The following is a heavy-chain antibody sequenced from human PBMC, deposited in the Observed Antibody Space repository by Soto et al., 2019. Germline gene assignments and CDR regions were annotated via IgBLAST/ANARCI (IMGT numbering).Heavy chain of an antibody. J-gene: IGHJ3*02. CDR1: GFTFSSYG. D-gene: IGHD1-26*01. CDR2: IWYDGSNK. Sequence: QVQLVESGGGVVQPGRSLRLACAASGFTFSSYGMHWVRQAPGKGLEWVAVIWYDGSNKYYADSVKGRFTISRDNSKNTLYLQMNSLRAEDTAVYYCARGILGVGATKEAVLRAFDIWGQGTMVTVSS. CDR3: ARGILGVGATKEAVLRAFDI. V-gene: IGHV3-33*01.